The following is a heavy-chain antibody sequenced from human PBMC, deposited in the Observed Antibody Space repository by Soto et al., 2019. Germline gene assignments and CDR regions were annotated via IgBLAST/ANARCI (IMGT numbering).Heavy chain of an antibody. J-gene: IGHJ4*02. CDR1: GFTFSSYG. Sequence: PGGSLRLSCAASGFTFSSYGMHWVRQAPGKGLEWVAVISYDGSNKYYADSVKGRFTISRDNSKNTLYLQMNSLRAEDTAVYYCAKGDSSSWYLFDYWGQGTLVTVSS. CDR3: AKGDSSSWYLFDY. D-gene: IGHD6-13*01. V-gene: IGHV3-30*18. CDR2: ISYDGSNK.